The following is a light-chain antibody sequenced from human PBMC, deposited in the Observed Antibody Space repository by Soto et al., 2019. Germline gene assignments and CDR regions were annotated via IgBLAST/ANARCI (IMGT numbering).Light chain of an antibody. Sequence: EIVLTQSPGTLSLSPGERATLSCRASQSVSSSYLAWYQQKPGQAPRLLIYGASSRATGIPDRFSGSGSGTDFTLTISRLEPEDFAVYYCQQYGRTPRTFGHGTKVES. J-gene: IGKJ1*01. CDR2: GAS. CDR1: QSVSSSY. V-gene: IGKV3-20*01. CDR3: QQYGRTPRT.